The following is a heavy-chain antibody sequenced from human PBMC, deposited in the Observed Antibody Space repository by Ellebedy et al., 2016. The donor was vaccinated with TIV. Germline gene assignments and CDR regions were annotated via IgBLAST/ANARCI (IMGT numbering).Heavy chain of an antibody. J-gene: IGHJ4*02. D-gene: IGHD5-12*01. CDR1: GFTFSSYD. CDR2: IWYDGSNK. CDR3: ARDQGGYSGYGDY. Sequence: PGGSLRLSCAASGFTFSSYDMHWVRQAPGKGLEWVALIWYDGSNKYYADSVKGRFTISRDNSKNTLYLQVNSLSAEDTAVYYCARDQGGYSGYGDYWGQGTLVTVSS. V-gene: IGHV3-33*01.